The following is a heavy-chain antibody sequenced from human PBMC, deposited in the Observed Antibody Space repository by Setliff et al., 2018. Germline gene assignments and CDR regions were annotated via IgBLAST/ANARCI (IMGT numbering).Heavy chain of an antibody. J-gene: IGHJ3*02. D-gene: IGHD1-26*01. CDR3: ARKQGGAFDI. V-gene: IGHV3-74*01. Sequence: GESLRLSCAASGFTFSNYWMHWVRQAPGKGLVWVSRINTNADSTTNADSVKGRFTISRDNAKNTVYLQMNSLRAEDTTVYYCARKQGGAFDIWGQGTKVTISS. CDR2: INTNADST. CDR1: GFTFSNYW.